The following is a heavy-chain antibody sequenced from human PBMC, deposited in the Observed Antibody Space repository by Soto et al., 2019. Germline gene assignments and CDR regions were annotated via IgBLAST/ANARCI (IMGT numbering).Heavy chain of an antibody. D-gene: IGHD2-2*01. CDR1: GYDFNTNW. CDR3: ARLPRDCNKTSCYHADH. CDR2: MYPGDSDT. V-gene: IGHV5-51*01. Sequence: PGESLKISCRGSGYDFNTNWFGWVRQLPGKGLEWVGIMYPGDSDTRYNPSLQGHVTLSADVTVSTAFLQWRSLKTSDTGMYFCARLPRDCNKTSCYHADHWGHGTQVTVSS. J-gene: IGHJ4*01.